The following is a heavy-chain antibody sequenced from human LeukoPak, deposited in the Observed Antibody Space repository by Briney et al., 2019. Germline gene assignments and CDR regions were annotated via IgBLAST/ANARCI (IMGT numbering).Heavy chain of an antibody. Sequence: SVKVSCKASGGTFSSYAISWVRQATGQGLEWMGGIIPIFGTANYAQKFQGRVTITADESTSTAYMELSSLRSEDTAVYYCARDKGYYDSSGYYPYYFDYWGQGTLVAVSS. CDR2: IIPIFGTA. V-gene: IGHV1-69*13. J-gene: IGHJ4*02. D-gene: IGHD3-22*01. CDR1: GGTFSSYA. CDR3: ARDKGYYDSSGYYPYYFDY.